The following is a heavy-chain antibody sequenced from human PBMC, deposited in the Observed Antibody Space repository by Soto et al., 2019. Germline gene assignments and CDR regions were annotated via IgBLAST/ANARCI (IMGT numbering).Heavy chain of an antibody. J-gene: IGHJ4*02. CDR2: IKEDGSEK. Sequence: GGSLRLSCAASGFTFSAFWMDWVRQSPGKGLEWVAKIKEDGSEKYYADSVRGRFIISRDNARNSVWLQMNSLRAEDTAVYYCARVRPGNYRDYWGQGTLVTVSS. CDR3: ARVRPGNYRDY. D-gene: IGHD3-10*01. CDR1: GFTFSAFW. V-gene: IGHV3-7*03.